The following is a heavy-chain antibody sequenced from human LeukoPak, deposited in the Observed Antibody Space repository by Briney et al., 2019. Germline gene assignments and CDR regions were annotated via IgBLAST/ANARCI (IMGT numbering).Heavy chain of an antibody. D-gene: IGHD4-23*01. V-gene: IGHV1-2*02. CDR1: GYTFTGYY. Sequence: GASVKVSCKASGYTFTGYYMHWVRQAPGQGLEWMGWINPNSGGTNYAQKFQGRVTMTRDTSISTAYMELSRLRSDDTAVYYCARDFYGGNSLYYSDYWGQGTLVTVSS. CDR3: ARDFYGGNSLYYSDY. CDR2: INPNSGGT. J-gene: IGHJ4*02.